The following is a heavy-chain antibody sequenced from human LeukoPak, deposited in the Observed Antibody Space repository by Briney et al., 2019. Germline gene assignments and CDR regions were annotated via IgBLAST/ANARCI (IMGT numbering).Heavy chain of an antibody. J-gene: IGHJ3*01. CDR3: ARGFRAFDF. CDR1: GFTFNNYA. Sequence: GGSLRLSCAASGFTFNNYAMNWVRQAPGKGLEWVSSISSTSTSIYHADSVKGRFTISRDNTKNSLYLQMDSLRAEDTAVYYCARGFRAFDFWAQGTMVTVSS. V-gene: IGHV3-21*01. CDR2: ISSTSTSI.